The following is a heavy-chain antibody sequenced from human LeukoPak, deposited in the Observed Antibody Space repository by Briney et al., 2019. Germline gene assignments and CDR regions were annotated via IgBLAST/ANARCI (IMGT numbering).Heavy chain of an antibody. CDR2: INPNSGGT. Sequence: ASVKVSCKASGYTFTGYYMHWVRQAPGQGLEWMGWINPNSGGTNYAQRFQGRVTMTRDTSISTAYMGLSRLRSDDTAVYYCARLLLWDCSSTSCYTPEDNWFDPWGQGTLVTVSS. D-gene: IGHD2-2*02. CDR1: GYTFTGYY. V-gene: IGHV1-2*02. CDR3: ARLLLWDCSSTSCYTPEDNWFDP. J-gene: IGHJ5*02.